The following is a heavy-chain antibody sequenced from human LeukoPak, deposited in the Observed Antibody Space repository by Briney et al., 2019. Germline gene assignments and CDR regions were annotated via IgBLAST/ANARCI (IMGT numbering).Heavy chain of an antibody. Sequence: PGGSLRLSCAASGFTVSSNYMSWVRQAPGKGLEWVSVIYSGGSTYYADSVKGRFTISRDNSKNTLYLQMNSLRAEDTAVYYCARGEAAAGPYYYYYMDVWGKGTTVTISS. CDR1: GFTVSSNY. J-gene: IGHJ6*03. V-gene: IGHV3-53*01. CDR2: IYSGGST. D-gene: IGHD6-13*01. CDR3: ARGEAAAGPYYYYYMDV.